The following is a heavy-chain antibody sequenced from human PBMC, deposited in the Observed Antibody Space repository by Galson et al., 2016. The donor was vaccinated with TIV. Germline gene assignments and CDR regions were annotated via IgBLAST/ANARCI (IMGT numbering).Heavy chain of an antibody. CDR2: INRDGSNT. J-gene: IGHJ5*02. D-gene: IGHD3-3*01. Sequence: SLRLSCAGSGFIFSTYWMHWVRQVPGKGLLWVSHINRDGSNTSYADSVKGRFTISRDNAKNMVYWQMNSLSGEDTAVYYCARMNSDFWSGSNPGWWFDPWGQGTQVTVSS. V-gene: IGHV3-74*01. CDR3: ARMNSDFWSGSNPGWWFDP. CDR1: GFIFSTYW.